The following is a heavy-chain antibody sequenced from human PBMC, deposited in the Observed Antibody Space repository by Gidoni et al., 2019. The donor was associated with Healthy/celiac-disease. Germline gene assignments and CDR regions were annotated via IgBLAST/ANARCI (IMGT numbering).Heavy chain of an antibody. D-gene: IGHD2-2*01. Sequence: EVQLVESGGVVVQPGGSLRLSCAASGFTFDDYTLHWVRQAPGKGLEWVSLISWDGGSTYYADSVKGRFTISRDNSKNSLYLQMNSLRTEDTALYYCAKDPAYCSSTSCSPDYWGQGTLVTVSS. CDR1: GFTFDDYT. V-gene: IGHV3-43*01. J-gene: IGHJ4*02. CDR2: ISWDGGST. CDR3: AKDPAYCSSTSCSPDY.